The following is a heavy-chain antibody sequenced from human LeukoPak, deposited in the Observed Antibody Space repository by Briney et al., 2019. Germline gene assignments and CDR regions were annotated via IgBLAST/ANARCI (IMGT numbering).Heavy chain of an antibody. CDR1: GGSISSYY. Sequence: SETLSLTCTVSGGSISSYYWSWIRQPPGKGLEWIGYIYYSGSTNYNPSLKSRVTISADTSKNQFSLKLSSVTAADTAVYYCARQYYYYSHMDVWGQGTTVTVSS. V-gene: IGHV4-59*08. CDR2: IYYSGST. CDR3: ARQYYYYSHMDV. J-gene: IGHJ6*02.